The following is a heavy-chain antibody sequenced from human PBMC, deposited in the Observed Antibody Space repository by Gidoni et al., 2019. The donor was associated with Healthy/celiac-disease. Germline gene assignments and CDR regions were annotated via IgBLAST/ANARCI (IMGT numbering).Heavy chain of an antibody. D-gene: IGHD3-22*01. CDR3: ARENFREISMIVAGDFDL. CDR2: ISSSSSYK. V-gene: IGHV3-21*01. J-gene: IGHJ2*01. Sequence: EVQLVASGGVLVKPVGSLRLSCAASGSIFSSYTMNEVRQAPGKGLEWVTSISSSSSYKYYADSVKGRFTISRENAKNSLYLQMSRLRAEDTAVFYCARENFREISMIVAGDFDLWGRGTLVTVSS. CDR1: GSIFSSYT.